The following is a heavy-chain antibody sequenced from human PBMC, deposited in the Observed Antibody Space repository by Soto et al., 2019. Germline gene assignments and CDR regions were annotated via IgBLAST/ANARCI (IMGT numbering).Heavy chain of an antibody. CDR2: IYSGGST. V-gene: IGHV3-66*01. CDR3: ARDLQLEVYGMDV. J-gene: IGHJ6*02. D-gene: IGHD1-1*01. Sequence: GGSLRLSCAASGFTVSSNYMSWVRQAPGKGLEWVSVIYSGGSTYYADSVKGRFTISRDNSKNTLYLQMNSLRAEDTAVYYCARDLQLEVYGMDVWGQGTTVTVSS. CDR1: GFTVSSNY.